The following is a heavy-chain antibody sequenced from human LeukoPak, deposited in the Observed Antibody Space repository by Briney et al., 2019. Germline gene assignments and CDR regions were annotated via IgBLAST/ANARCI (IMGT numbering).Heavy chain of an antibody. CDR2: IYYSGDT. CDR3: ARRSIAAPAHSFDY. V-gene: IGHV4-39*01. CDR1: GGSIISNHY. Sequence: SETLSLTCAVSGGSIISNHYWGWIRQPPGKGLEWIGTIYYSGDTYYNPSLKSRVAISVDSSKSQFSLELSSVTAADTAVYYCARRSIAAPAHSFDYWGQGFLVTVSS. J-gene: IGHJ4*02. D-gene: IGHD6-13*01.